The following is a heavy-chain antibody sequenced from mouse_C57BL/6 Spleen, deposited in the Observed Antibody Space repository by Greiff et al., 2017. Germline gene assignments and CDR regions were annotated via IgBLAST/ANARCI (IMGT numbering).Heavy chain of an antibody. CDR2: INPSTGGT. J-gene: IGHJ4*01. D-gene: IGHD1-1*01. V-gene: IGHV1-42*01. CDR1: GYSFTGYY. CDR3: ARTYGSSYGYAMDY. Sequence: EVQLKESGPELVKPGASVKISCKASGYSFTGYYMNWVKQSPEKSLEWIGEINPSTGGTTYNQKFKAKATLTVDKSSSTASMQLKSLRSEDSAVYYCARTYGSSYGYAMDYWGQGTSVTVSS.